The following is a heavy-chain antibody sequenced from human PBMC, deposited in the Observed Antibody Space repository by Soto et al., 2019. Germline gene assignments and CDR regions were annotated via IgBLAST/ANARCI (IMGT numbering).Heavy chain of an antibody. V-gene: IGHV1-18*04. Sequence: ASVKVSCKASGYTFTSYGISWVRQAPGQGLEWMGWISAYNGNTNYAQKLQGRVTMTTDTSTSTAYMELRSLRSDDTAVYYCARVTWTYGSSRYYVPSYGMDVWGQGTTVTVS. CDR3: ARVTWTYGSSRYYVPSYGMDV. J-gene: IGHJ6*02. D-gene: IGHD3-22*01. CDR1: GYTFTSYG. CDR2: ISAYNGNT.